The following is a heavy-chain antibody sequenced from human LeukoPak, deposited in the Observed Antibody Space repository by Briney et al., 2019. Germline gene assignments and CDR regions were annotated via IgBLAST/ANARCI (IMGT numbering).Heavy chain of an antibody. CDR2: IYYSGST. CDR3: ARNLVGTTLRYFDL. J-gene: IGHJ2*01. D-gene: IGHD1-26*01. V-gene: IGHV4-39*01. CDR1: GDSISSSSYY. Sequence: LETLSLTCTVSGDSISSSSYYWGWIRQPPGKGLEWIGSIYYSGSTYYNPSLESRVTISVDTSKNQFSLKLSSVTAADTAVYYCARNLVGTTLRYFDLWGRGTLVTVSS.